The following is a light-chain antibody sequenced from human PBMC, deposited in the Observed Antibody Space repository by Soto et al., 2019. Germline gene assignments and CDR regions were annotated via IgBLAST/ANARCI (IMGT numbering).Light chain of an antibody. J-gene: IGKJ1*01. CDR1: QSVSSN. Sequence: EIVMTQSPATLSVSPGERATLCCRASQSVSSNLAWYQQTPGQAPRLLIYGASSRATGIPDRFSGSGSGTDFTLTISRLEPEDFAVYYCQQYGSSPTFGQGTKVDIK. CDR3: QQYGSSPT. V-gene: IGKV3-20*01. CDR2: GAS.